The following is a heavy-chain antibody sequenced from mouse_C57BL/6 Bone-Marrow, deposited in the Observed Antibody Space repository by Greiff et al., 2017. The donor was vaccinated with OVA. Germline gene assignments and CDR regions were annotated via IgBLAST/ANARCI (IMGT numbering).Heavy chain of an antibody. CDR2: SRNKANDYTT. CDR3: ARDKTTVVAPYAMDY. V-gene: IGHV7-1*01. D-gene: IGHD1-1*01. CDR1: GFTFSDFY. Sequence: EVQRVESGGGLVQSGRSLRLSCATSGFTFSDFYMEWVRQAPGKGLEWIAASRNKANDYTTEYSASVKGRFIVSRDTSQSILYLQMNALRAEDTAIYYCARDKTTVVAPYAMDYWGQGTSVTVSS. J-gene: IGHJ4*01.